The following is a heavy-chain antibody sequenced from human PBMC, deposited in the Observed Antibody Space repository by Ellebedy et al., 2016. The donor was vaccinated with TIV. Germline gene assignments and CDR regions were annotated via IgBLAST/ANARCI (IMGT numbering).Heavy chain of an antibody. Sequence: GESLKISCGTSGFTFNYYAMHWVRQAPGKGLEWVALIWSDGSYKKYADSLKGRFTISRDNSKITLDLQINRLRVEDTAIYYGARDVSMVRGVINYSYYGMDVWGQGTTVTVSS. D-gene: IGHD3-10*01. J-gene: IGHJ6*02. CDR1: GFTFNYYA. CDR2: IWSDGSYK. V-gene: IGHV3-33*01. CDR3: ARDVSMVRGVINYSYYGMDV.